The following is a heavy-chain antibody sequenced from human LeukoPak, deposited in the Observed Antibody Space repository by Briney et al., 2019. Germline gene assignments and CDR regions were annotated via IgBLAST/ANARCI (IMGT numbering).Heavy chain of an antibody. V-gene: IGHV4-4*07. D-gene: IGHD1-26*01. Sequence: SETLSLTCTVSAGSISSCYWSWIRQPAGKGLEWIVPLYTSGRTNYNPSLKSRATLSVDTSKNPFSLKVSSVTATRTAVYFRARELSGIYYYREQGTLVT. CDR3: ARELSGIYYY. J-gene: IGHJ4*02. CDR1: AGSISSCY. CDR2: LYTSGRT.